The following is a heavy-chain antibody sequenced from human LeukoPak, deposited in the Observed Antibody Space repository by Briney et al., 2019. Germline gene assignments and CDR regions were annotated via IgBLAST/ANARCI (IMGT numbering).Heavy chain of an antibody. J-gene: IGHJ4*02. V-gene: IGHV3-21*01. CDR2: ISSSGSSM. D-gene: IGHD6-19*01. CDR3: ARGYLTSGWYDY. CDR1: GFTFSSST. Sequence: GGSLRLSCEASGFTFSSSTMNWVRQAPGKGLEWVSSISSSGSSMYYADPVKGRFTISRDNAKNSLYLQMNSLRAEDTAVYYCARGYLTSGWYDYWGQGTLVTVSS.